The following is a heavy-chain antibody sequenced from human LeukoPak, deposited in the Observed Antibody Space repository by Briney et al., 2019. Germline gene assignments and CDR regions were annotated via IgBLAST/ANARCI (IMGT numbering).Heavy chain of an antibody. D-gene: IGHD5-12*01. V-gene: IGHV3-48*01. CDR3: ARDGGYSGYDADC. CDR1: GFTFSTYS. J-gene: IGHJ4*02. Sequence: GGSLRLSCAASGFTFSTYSMKWVRQAPGKGLEWVSYISDSSAMYYADSVRGRFTISRVNDKNSLFLQMNSLRAEDTAVYYCARDGGYSGYDADCWGQGTLVTVSS. CDR2: ISDSSAM.